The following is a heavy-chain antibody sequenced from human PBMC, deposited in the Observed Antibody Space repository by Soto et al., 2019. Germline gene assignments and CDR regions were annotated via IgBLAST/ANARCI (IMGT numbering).Heavy chain of an antibody. D-gene: IGHD6-13*01. CDR1: GFTFSSYA. V-gene: IGHV3-23*01. CDR3: AKGTYTNSWWSLDS. CDR2: ISGSGVST. Sequence: PGWSLRLSCAASGFTFSSYAMSWVRQAPGKGLEWVSFISGSGVSTYYADSVKGRFTISRDNSKNTLYLQVNSLRAEDTALYYCAKGTYTNSWWSLDSWGPGTLATVSS. J-gene: IGHJ4*02.